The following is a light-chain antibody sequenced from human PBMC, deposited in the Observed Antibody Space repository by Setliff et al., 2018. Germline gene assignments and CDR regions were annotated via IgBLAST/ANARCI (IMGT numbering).Light chain of an antibody. CDR3: CSYAGSYTSLYV. CDR2: DVS. J-gene: IGLJ1*01. Sequence: QSALTQPRSVSGSPGQSVTISCTGTSSDVSGYNYVSWYQQHPGKAPKLMIYDVSKRPSGVPDRFSGSKSGNTASLTISGLQAEDEADYYCCSYAGSYTSLYVFGTGTKVTVL. V-gene: IGLV2-11*01. CDR1: SSDVSGYNY.